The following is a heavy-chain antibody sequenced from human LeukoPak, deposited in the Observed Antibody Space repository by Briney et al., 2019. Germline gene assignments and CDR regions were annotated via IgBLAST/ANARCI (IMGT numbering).Heavy chain of an antibody. D-gene: IGHD6-6*01. CDR2: IYYSGST. CDR1: GGSISSYY. V-gene: IGHV4-59*08. J-gene: IGHJ5*02. CDR3: AGRGVAARQNWFDP. Sequence: SETLSLTCTVSGGSISSYYWSWIRQPPGKGLEWIGYIYYSGSTNYNPSLKSRVTISVDTSKNQFSLKLSSVTAADTAVYYCAGRGVAARQNWFDPWGQGTLVTVSS.